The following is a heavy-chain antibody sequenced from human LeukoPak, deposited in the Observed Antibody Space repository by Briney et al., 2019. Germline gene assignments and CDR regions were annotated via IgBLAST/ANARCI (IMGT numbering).Heavy chain of an antibody. Sequence: ASVKVSCKASGYTFTSYDINWVRQATGQGLEWMGWMNPNSGNTGYAQKFQGRVTITRDTSASTAYMELSSLRSEDTAVYYCARVATTVTNLDYWGQGTLVTVSS. CDR1: GYTFTSYD. CDR3: ARVATTVTNLDY. J-gene: IGHJ4*02. D-gene: IGHD4-17*01. CDR2: MNPNSGNT. V-gene: IGHV1-8*01.